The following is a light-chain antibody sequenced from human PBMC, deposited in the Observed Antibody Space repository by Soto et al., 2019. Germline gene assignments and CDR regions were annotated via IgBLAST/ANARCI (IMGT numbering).Light chain of an antibody. J-gene: IGKJ5*01. Sequence: EIVLTQSPATLSVSPGERATLSCRASQSVSSYLAWYQQKPGQAPRLLIYGASSRPTGIPDRFSGGASGTDFTLTISRLEPDDFAVYYRQQYGSPSTFGQGTKLDIK. V-gene: IGKV3-20*01. CDR3: QQYGSPST. CDR1: QSVSSY. CDR2: GAS.